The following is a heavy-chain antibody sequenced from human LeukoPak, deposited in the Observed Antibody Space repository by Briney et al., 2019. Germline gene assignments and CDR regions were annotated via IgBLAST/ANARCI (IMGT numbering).Heavy chain of an antibody. CDR1: GFTFSSAG. Sequence: GGSLRLSCAASGFTFSSAGMNWVRQAPGKGLEWVAFISYDGNDQYYADSVKGRFTISRDNPKNTVYLQMNSLSTEDTAIYYCAKDHSHPHLRSSSYSNFCDYWGQGTLVAVSS. V-gene: IGHV3-30*18. CDR2: ISYDGNDQ. J-gene: IGHJ4*02. CDR3: AKDHSHPHLRSSSYSNFCDY. D-gene: IGHD6-13*01.